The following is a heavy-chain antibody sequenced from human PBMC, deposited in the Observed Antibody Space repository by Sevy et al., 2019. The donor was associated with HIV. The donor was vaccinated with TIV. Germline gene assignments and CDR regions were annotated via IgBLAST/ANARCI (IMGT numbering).Heavy chain of an antibody. CDR3: ATLRGGLYGSGYFQN. Sequence: GGSLRLSCAASGFTFSAYAMSWVRQAPGKGLEWVSCISSSGGGTYYAYSVKGRFSISRDTSKNTLYLQMNSLRAEDTAVYYCATLRGGLYGSGYFQNWGQGTQVTVSS. D-gene: IGHD3-10*01. J-gene: IGHJ1*01. CDR1: GFTFSAYA. CDR2: ISSSGGGT. V-gene: IGHV3-23*01.